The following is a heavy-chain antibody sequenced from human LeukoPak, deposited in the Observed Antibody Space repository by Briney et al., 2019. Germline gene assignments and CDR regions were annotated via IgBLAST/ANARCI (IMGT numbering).Heavy chain of an antibody. CDR2: IYYSGST. J-gene: IGHJ3*02. CDR1: GGSISSYY. CDR3: ARDLPDSSGWYPDAFDI. Sequence: KPSETLSLTCTVSGGSISSYYWSWIRQPPGKGLEWIGYIYYSGSTNYNPSLKSRVTISVDTSKNQFSLKLSSVTAADTAVYYCARDLPDSSGWYPDAFDIWGQGTMVTVSS. V-gene: IGHV4-59*01. D-gene: IGHD6-19*01.